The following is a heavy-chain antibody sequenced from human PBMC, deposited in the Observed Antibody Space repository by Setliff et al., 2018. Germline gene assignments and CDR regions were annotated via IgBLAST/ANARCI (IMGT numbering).Heavy chain of an antibody. CDR1: GGTFSSYG. D-gene: IGHD3-10*01. Sequence: PSVKVSCKASGGTFSSYGISWVRQAPGQGLEWMGGTIPMFGTTNYARKFQGRVTITTDESTSTAYMELSSLRSEDTAVYYCVRGLSDYYYESGSFPILGYWGQGTLVTVSS. V-gene: IGHV1-69*05. CDR3: VRGLSDYYYESGSFPILGY. J-gene: IGHJ4*02. CDR2: TIPMFGTT.